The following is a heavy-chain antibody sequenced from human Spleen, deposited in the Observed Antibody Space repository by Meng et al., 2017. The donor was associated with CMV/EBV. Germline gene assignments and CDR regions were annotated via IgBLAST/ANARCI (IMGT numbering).Heavy chain of an antibody. Sequence: GESLKISCAASGFTFSSYSMNWVRQAPGKGLEWVSSISSSSSYIYDADSVKGRFTISRDNAKNSLYLQMNSLRAEDTAVYYCARVELGYCSSTSCYDWYFDLWGRGTLVTVSS. J-gene: IGHJ2*01. CDR1: GFTFSSYS. D-gene: IGHD2-2*01. CDR3: ARVELGYCSSTSCYDWYFDL. CDR2: ISSSSSYI. V-gene: IGHV3-21*01.